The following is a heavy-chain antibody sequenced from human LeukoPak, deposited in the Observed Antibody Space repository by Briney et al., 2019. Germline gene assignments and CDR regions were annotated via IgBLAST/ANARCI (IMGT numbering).Heavy chain of an antibody. V-gene: IGHV4-4*07. CDR2: IYTSGST. Sequence: SETLSLTCTVSGGSISSYYWSWIRQPAGKGLEWIGRIYTSGSTNYNPSLKSRVTMSVDTSKNQFSLKLSSVTAADTAVYYCARTRITMVRGVIIKAFDIWGQGTMVTVSS. CDR1: GGSISSYY. D-gene: IGHD3-10*01. J-gene: IGHJ3*02. CDR3: ARTRITMVRGVIIKAFDI.